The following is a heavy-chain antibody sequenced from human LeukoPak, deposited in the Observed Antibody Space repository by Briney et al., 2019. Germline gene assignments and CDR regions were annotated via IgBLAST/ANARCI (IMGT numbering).Heavy chain of an antibody. CDR3: ARDLTIFGVVIMNV. V-gene: IGHV1-2*02. D-gene: IGHD3-3*01. Sequence: ASVKASCKASGYTFTGYYMHWVRQAPGQGLEWMGWINPNSGGTNYAQKFQGRVTMTRDTSISTAYMELSRLRSDDTAVYYCARDLTIFGVVIMNVWGKGTTVTVSS. CDR2: INPNSGGT. CDR1: GYTFTGYY. J-gene: IGHJ6*04.